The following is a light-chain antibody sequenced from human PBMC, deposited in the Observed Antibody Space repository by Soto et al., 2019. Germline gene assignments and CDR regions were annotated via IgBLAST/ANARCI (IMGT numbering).Light chain of an antibody. Sequence: EIVLTQTPATLSLSPWERATLSCRASQSVGGYLNWYQQKPGQGPRLLIYDASTRATGIPARFSGSGSGTDFTLTISSLGPEDFAVYYCQQRSNWPPLTFGGGTKVDIK. CDR1: QSVGGY. CDR3: QQRSNWPPLT. J-gene: IGKJ4*01. V-gene: IGKV3-11*01. CDR2: DAS.